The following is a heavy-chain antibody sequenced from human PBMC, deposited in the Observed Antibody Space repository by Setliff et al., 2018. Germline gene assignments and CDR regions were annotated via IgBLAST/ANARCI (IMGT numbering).Heavy chain of an antibody. J-gene: IGHJ6*02. CDR1: GASISSGSYY. V-gene: IGHV4-61*02. CDR3: ARDRSAYSYGLDV. CDR2: IYTSGTT. Sequence: PSETLSLTCTVSGASISSGSYYWSWIRQPAGKGLEWLGRIYTSGTTNYSPSFKSRVTISADTSKNQISLKLSSVTAADTAVYYCARDRSAYSYGLDVWGQGTTGTV.